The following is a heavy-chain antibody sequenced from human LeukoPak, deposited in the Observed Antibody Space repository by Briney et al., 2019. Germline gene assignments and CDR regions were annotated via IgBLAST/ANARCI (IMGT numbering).Heavy chain of an antibody. CDR2: IYYSGST. D-gene: IGHD6-19*01. CDR3: ARDWGSGWPFDY. Sequence: SETLSLTCTVSGGSISSSSYYWGWIRQPPGKGLEWIGSIYYSGSTYYNPSLKSRVTISVDTSKNQFSLKLSSVTAADTAAYYCARDWGSGWPFDYWGQGTLVTVSS. J-gene: IGHJ4*02. V-gene: IGHV4-39*07. CDR1: GGSISSSSYY.